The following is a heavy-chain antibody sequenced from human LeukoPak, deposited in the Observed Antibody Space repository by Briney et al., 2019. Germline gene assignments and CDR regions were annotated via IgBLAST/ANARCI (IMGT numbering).Heavy chain of an antibody. Sequence: ASVKVSCKASGYTFTSDGISWVRQAPGQGLEWMGWISAYNGNTNYAQKPQGRVTMTTDTSTSTAYMELRSLRSDDTAVYYCARAEGYYYDSSGYYLHHFDNWGQGTLVTVSS. CDR3: ARAEGYYYDSSGYYLHHFDN. D-gene: IGHD3-22*01. CDR1: GYTFTSDG. CDR2: ISAYNGNT. V-gene: IGHV1-18*01. J-gene: IGHJ4*02.